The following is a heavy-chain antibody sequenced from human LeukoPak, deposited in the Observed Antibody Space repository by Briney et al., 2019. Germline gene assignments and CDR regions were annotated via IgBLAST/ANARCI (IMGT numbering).Heavy chain of an antibody. J-gene: IGHJ4*02. Sequence: SETLSLTCTVSGRPVSSCTYYWAWSRQAPGKVRLWIGYILYNGRTTNYHHSLKSRATILVDTSNNQFSLKLNSVTAADTAVYYCARVGDWNDLVYWGQGIMVTVSS. CDR2: ILYNGRT. CDR3: ARVGDWNDLVY. CDR1: GRPVSSCTYY. D-gene: IGHD1-1*01. V-gene: IGHV4-61*01.